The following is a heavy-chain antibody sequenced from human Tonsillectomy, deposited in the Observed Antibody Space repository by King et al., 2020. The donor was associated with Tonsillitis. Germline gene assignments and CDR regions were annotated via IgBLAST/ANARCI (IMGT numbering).Heavy chain of an antibody. V-gene: IGHV3-11*06. J-gene: IGHJ5*02. CDR3: TRYYDFWSGYQNWFDP. CDR2: ISSSSSYT. Sequence: VQLVESGGGLVKPGGSQRLSCAASGFTFSDYYMSWIRQAPGKGLEWVSYISSSSSYTNYADSVKGRFTISRDNAKNSLYLQMNSLRAEDTVVYYCTRYYDFWSGYQNWFDPWGQGTLVTVSS. D-gene: IGHD3-3*01. CDR1: GFTFSDYY.